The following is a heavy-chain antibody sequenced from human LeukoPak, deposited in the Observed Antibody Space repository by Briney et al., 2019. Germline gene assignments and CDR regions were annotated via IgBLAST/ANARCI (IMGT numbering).Heavy chain of an antibody. D-gene: IGHD2-2*01. V-gene: IGHV1-8*01. J-gene: IGHJ5*02. Sequence: ASVKVSCKASGYTFTSYDINWVRQATGQGVEWMGWMNPNSGNTGYAQKFQGRVTMTRNTSISTAYMELSSLRSEDTAVYYCARGPVVPAARRTNWFDPWGQGTLVTVSS. CDR2: MNPNSGNT. CDR3: ARGPVVPAARRTNWFDP. CDR1: GYTFTSYD.